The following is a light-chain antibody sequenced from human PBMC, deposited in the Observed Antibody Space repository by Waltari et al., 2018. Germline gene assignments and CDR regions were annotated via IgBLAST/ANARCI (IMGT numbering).Light chain of an antibody. CDR1: QSVDNN. V-gene: IGKV3-15*01. J-gene: IGKJ1*01. Sequence: EVLMTQSPATLSVSPGDRATLSCRASQSVDNNLAWYQQKHGQAPRLLIYGASTRATGVPASLSGSASGTEFTLTISNLQSADFAVYFCQQYNNWPWTFGQGTRVEI. CDR3: QQYNNWPWT. CDR2: GAS.